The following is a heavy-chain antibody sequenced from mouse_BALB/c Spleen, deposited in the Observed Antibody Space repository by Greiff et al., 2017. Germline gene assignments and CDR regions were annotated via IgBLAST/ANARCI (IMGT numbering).Heavy chain of an antibody. D-gene: IGHD2-4*01. CDR3: VRDKECTMITDWYFDV. CDR1: GFSLTSYD. J-gene: IGHJ1*01. V-gene: IGHV2-9-2*01. CDR2: IWTGGGT. Sequence: VQGVESGPGLVAPSQSLSITCTVSGFSLTSYDISWIRQPPGKGLEWLGVIWTGGGTNYNSAFMSRLSISEDNSKSQVFLKMNSLQTDDTAIYYCVRDKECTMITDWYFDVWGAGTTVTVSS.